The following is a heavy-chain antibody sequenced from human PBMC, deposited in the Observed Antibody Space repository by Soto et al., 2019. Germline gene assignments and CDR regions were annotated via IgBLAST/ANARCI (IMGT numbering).Heavy chain of an antibody. CDR1: GGTFSSYA. CDR3: ARGALPWIQLWQHSAFDY. CDR2: IIPIFGTA. Sequence: SVKVSCKASGGTFSSYAIIWVRQAPGQGLEWMGGIIPIFGTANYAQKFQGRVTITADESTSTAYMELSSLRSEDTAVYYCARGALPWIQLWQHSAFDYWGQGTLVTVYS. D-gene: IGHD5-18*01. J-gene: IGHJ4*02. V-gene: IGHV1-69*13.